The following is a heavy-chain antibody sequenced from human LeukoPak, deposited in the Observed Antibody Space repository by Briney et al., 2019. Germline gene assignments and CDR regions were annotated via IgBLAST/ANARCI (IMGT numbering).Heavy chain of an antibody. CDR2: IKSKTDGGTT. CDR1: GFTFSNAW. D-gene: IGHD2-15*01. Sequence: GGSLRLSCAASGFTFSNAWMSWVRQAPGKGLEWVGRIKSKTDGGTTDYAAPVKGKFTISRDDSKNTLYLQMNSLKAEDTAVYYCTTDPVATDFDYWGQGTLVTVSS. CDR3: TTDPVATDFDY. V-gene: IGHV3-15*01. J-gene: IGHJ4*02.